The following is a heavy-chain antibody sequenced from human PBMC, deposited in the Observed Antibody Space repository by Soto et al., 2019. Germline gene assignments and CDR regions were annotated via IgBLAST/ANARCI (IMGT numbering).Heavy chain of an antibody. V-gene: IGHV4-30-4*01. CDR3: ARKGWPDVFDI. CDR2: IYYSGST. Sequence: QVQLQESGPGLVKPSQTLSLTCTVSGGSISSGDYYWSWIRQPPGKGLEWIGYIYYSGSTYYKSSLKTRVIISIYTSKNQFSLKLSSVTAADTAVYYCARKGWPDVFDIWGQGAMVTVSS. J-gene: IGHJ3*02. CDR1: GGSISSGDYY.